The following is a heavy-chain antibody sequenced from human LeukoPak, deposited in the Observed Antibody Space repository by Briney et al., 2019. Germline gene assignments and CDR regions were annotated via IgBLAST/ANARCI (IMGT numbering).Heavy chain of an antibody. J-gene: IGHJ4*02. D-gene: IGHD3-22*01. Sequence: GGSLRLSCAASGFTFSSDAMSWVRQAPGKGLEWVSAISGSGGSTYYADSVKGRFTISRDNSKNTLYLQMNSLRAEDTAVYFCARGRMNSFYGSDGYFPRDFWGQGTLVTVSS. CDR3: ARGRMNSFYGSDGYFPRDF. CDR2: ISGSGGST. CDR1: GFTFSSDA. V-gene: IGHV3-23*01.